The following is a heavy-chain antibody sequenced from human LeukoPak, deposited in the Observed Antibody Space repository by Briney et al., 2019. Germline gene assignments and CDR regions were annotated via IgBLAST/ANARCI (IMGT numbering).Heavy chain of an antibody. D-gene: IGHD3-16*01. Sequence: PSETLSLTCTVSGGSISGAYCSWIRQPPGKGLEWIGYIYSSGITNYNPSLKSRVTMSVDTSKNQFSLNLSSVTAADTAVYYCARRIASAYALDSWGQGTLVTVSS. V-gene: IGHV4-4*09. CDR3: ARRIASAYALDS. CDR1: GGSISGAY. J-gene: IGHJ4*02. CDR2: IYSSGIT.